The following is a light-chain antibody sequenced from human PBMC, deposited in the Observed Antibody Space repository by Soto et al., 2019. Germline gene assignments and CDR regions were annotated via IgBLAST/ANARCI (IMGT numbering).Light chain of an antibody. CDR3: QQYGSSPSIT. V-gene: IGKV1-5*01. CDR2: DAS. CDR1: QSIGRW. J-gene: IGKJ5*01. Sequence: DLQMTQPPSTLSASVGATVTVTCRASQSIGRWLAWYQQKPGKTPRLLIFDASTLENGVPSRFSGSGSGTDFNLTLSRLEPEDFAVYYWQQYGSSPSITFGQVTRLE.